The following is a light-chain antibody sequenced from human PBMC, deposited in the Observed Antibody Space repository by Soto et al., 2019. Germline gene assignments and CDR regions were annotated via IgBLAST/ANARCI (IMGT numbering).Light chain of an antibody. Sequence: EIVLTQSPATLSLSPGEGATLSCRASQSISTHLAWYRQRTGQAPRLLIYDASNRATGIPARFSGSGSGTDFTLTINSLEPEDFAVYYCQQRSDWPPWTFGQGTKVEIK. CDR3: QQRSDWPPWT. V-gene: IGKV3-11*01. CDR1: QSISTH. CDR2: DAS. J-gene: IGKJ1*01.